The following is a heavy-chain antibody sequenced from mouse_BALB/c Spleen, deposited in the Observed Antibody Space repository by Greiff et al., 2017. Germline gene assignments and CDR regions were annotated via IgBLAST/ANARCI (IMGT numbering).Heavy chain of an antibody. J-gene: IGHJ2*01. CDR1: GYTFTSYW. Sequence: VQLQESGAELARPGASVKLSCKASGYTFTSYWMQWVKQRPGQGLEWIGAIYPGDGDTRYTQKFKGKATLTADKSSSTAYMQLSSLASEDSAVYYCARSSYYGNYQYYFDYWGQGTTLTVSS. CDR3: ARSSYYGNYQYYFDY. V-gene: IGHV1-87*01. CDR2: IYPGDGDT. D-gene: IGHD2-10*01.